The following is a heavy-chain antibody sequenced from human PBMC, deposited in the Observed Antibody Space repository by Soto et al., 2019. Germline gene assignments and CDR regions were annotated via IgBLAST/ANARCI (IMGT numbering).Heavy chain of an antibody. V-gene: IGHV4-4*02. CDR1: GGSISSINW. J-gene: IGHJ5*02. CDR2: IYYSGST. CDR3: ARSSGVSAPNLFDA. D-gene: IGHD3-10*01. Sequence: SETLSLPCGVSGGSISSINWWSLVRQTPGKGLEWIGEIYYSGSTNYNPSLTSRVTMSIDKSKNQFFLNLTSVTAADTAVYYCARSSGVSAPNLFDARGQGTSVTVAS.